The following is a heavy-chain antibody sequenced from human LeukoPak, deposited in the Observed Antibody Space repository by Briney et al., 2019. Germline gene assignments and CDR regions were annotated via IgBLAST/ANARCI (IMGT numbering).Heavy chain of an antibody. J-gene: IGHJ5*02. CDR1: AYTFTSYN. Sequence: ASVKVSCKASAYTFTSYNINWVRQATGQGLEWMGWMNPNSGNTGYAQKFQGRVTMTRNTSISTAYMELSSLTSEDTAVYYCARDGSGSYYDRGWFDPWGQGALVTVSS. CDR3: ARDGSGSYYDRGWFDP. CDR2: MNPNSGNT. V-gene: IGHV1-8*01. D-gene: IGHD3-10*01.